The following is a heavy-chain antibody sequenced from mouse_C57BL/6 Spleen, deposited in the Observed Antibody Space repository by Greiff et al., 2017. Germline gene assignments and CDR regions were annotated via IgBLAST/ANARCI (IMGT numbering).Heavy chain of an antibody. CDR3: ARETYYSNQYYFDY. CDR1: GYSITSGYY. CDR2: ISYDGSN. D-gene: IGHD2-5*01. Sequence: DVHLVESGPGLVKPSQSLSLTCSVTGYSITSGYYWNWIRQFPGNKLEWMGYISYDGSNNYNPSLKNRISITRDTSKNQFFLKLNSVTTEDTATYYCARETYYSNQYYFDYWGQGTTLTVSS. J-gene: IGHJ2*01. V-gene: IGHV3-6*01.